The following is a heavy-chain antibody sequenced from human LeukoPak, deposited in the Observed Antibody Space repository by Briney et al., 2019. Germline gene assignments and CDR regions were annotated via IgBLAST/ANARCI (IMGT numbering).Heavy chain of an antibody. V-gene: IGHV3-7*01. J-gene: IGHJ4*02. CDR2: INQDGSET. CDR3: VRSLQKFGTRDY. D-gene: IGHD3-10*01. CDR1: EFIFSAYW. Sequence: GGSLRLSCAGSEFIFSAYWMTWVRQAPGKGLEWVAHINQDGSETYYMDSVKGRFTISRDNAKKSVFLQMNSLTAEDTALYYCVRSLQKFGTRDYWGQGTLVTVSS.